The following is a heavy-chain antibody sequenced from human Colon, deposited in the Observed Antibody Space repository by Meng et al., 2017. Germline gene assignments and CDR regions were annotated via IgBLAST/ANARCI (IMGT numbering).Heavy chain of an antibody. J-gene: IGHJ4*02. CDR1: GCSFSDCY. CDR3: ARSTPSLDY. V-gene: IGHV1-2*02. D-gene: IGHD2-15*01. CDR2: IVPNSGDT. Sequence: QVQLVQSGTEVKRPGASVKVSCKASGCSFSDCYIHGVRQAPGQGLEWMGWIVPNSGDTNYAQKFQGRVTMTRDTSISTTYMELIRLTSDDTAVYYCARSTPSLDYWGQGTLVTVSS.